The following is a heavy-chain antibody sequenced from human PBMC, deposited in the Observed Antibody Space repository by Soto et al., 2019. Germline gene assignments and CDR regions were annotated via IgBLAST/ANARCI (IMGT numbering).Heavy chain of an antibody. CDR3: ARAGYTYGKYYYGMDV. CDR2: IWYDGSNK. J-gene: IGHJ6*02. CDR1: GFTFSNHG. D-gene: IGHD1-1*01. Sequence: GGSLRLSCAASGFTFSNHGIHWVRQAPGKWLEWVAVIWYDGSNKYYADSVKGRFTISRDNSKNTVYMQMNSLRAEDTAVYYCARAGYTYGKYYYGMDVWGQGXTVTV. V-gene: IGHV3-33*01.